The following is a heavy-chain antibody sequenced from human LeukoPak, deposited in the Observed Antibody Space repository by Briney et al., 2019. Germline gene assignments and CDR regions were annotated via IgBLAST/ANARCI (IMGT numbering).Heavy chain of an antibody. J-gene: IGHJ4*02. CDR1: GFTFSSYG. CDR3: ADYGSGSDIFDY. V-gene: IGHV3-33*01. CDR2: IWYDGSNK. Sequence: GGSLRLSCAASGFTFSSYGMHWVRQAPGKGLEWVAVIWYDGSNKYYADSVKGRFTISRDNSKNTLYLQMTSLRAEDTAVYYCADYGSGSDIFDYWGQGTLVTVSS. D-gene: IGHD3-10*01.